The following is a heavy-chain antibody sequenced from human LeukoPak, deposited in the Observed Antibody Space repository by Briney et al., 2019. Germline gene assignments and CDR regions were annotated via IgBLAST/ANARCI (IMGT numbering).Heavy chain of an antibody. CDR1: AFIFSSYS. J-gene: IGHJ2*01. D-gene: IGHD4-11*01. CDR3: ARDGDSNWYFDL. Sequence: GGSLRLSCAASAFIFSSYSMTWVRQAPGKGLEWVSSISSSSTYIYYADSVKGRFTISRDNSKNTLYLQMNSLRAEDTAIYYCARDGDSNWYFDLWGRGTLVTVSS. CDR2: ISSSSTYI. V-gene: IGHV3-21*01.